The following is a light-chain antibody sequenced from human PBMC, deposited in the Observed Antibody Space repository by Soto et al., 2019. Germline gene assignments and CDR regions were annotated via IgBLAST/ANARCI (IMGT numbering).Light chain of an antibody. J-gene: IGKJ1*01. V-gene: IGKV3-15*01. CDR1: QSVSSN. CDR3: QQYNNWPLT. CDR2: GAS. Sequence: EIVMTQSPATLSVSPGERATLSCRASQSVSSNLAWYQQKPGQSPRLLIYGASTRATCIPARFSGSGSGTEFTLTISSLQSEDFAVYYCQQYNNWPLTFGQGTKVDIK.